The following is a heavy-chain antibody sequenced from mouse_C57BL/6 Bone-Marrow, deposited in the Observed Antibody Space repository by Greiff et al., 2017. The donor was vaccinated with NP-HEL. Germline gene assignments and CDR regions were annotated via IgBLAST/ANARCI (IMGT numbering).Heavy chain of an antibody. CDR3: ARQVLWGDAMDY. CDR2: INPYNGGT. V-gene: IGHV1-19*01. D-gene: IGHD1-1*02. Sequence: EVQLQQSGPVLVKPGASVKMSCKASGYTFTDYYMNWVKQSHGKSLEWIGVINPYNGGTSYNQKFKGKATLTVDKSSSTAYMELNSLTSEDSAVYYCARQVLWGDAMDYWGQGTSVTVSS. CDR1: GYTFTDYY. J-gene: IGHJ4*01.